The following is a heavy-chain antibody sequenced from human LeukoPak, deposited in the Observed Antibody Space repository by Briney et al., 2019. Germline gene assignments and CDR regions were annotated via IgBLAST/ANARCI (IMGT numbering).Heavy chain of an antibody. V-gene: IGHV4-34*01. CDR1: GGSFSGYY. Sequence: SETLSLTCAVYGGSFSGYYWSWIRQPPGKGLEWIGEINHSGSTNYNPSLKSRVTISVDTSKNQFSLKLSSVTAADTAVYYCARDDSGYYDNWGQGTLVTVSS. D-gene: IGHD3-22*01. CDR2: INHSGST. J-gene: IGHJ4*02. CDR3: ARDDSGYYDN.